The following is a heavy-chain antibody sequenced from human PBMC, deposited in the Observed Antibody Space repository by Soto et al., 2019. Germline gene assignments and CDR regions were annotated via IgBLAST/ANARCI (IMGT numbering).Heavy chain of an antibody. CDR3: ARDRERVTVNGGIALGAMQV. Sequence: GGSLRLSCAASGFTFHCYWMTWVRQAPGKGLEWVANVKPDGSATFYADSLKGRFTVSRDNANNSVSLQMHSLRADDTAVYYCARDRERVTVNGGIALGAMQVWGHGTTVTVSS. V-gene: IGHV3-7*03. J-gene: IGHJ6*02. CDR2: VKPDGSAT. CDR1: GFTFHCYW. D-gene: IGHD3-22*01.